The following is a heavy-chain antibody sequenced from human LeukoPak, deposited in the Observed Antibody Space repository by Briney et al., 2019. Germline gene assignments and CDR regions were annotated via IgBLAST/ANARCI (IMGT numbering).Heavy chain of an antibody. V-gene: IGHV3-7*01. CDR2: IKEDGTEK. CDR1: GFTFSSYW. CDR3: AREVVLSTSAWFEY. D-gene: IGHD3-22*01. J-gene: IGHJ4*02. Sequence: GGSLRLSCAVSGFTFSSYWMSWVRQAPGKGLEWVANIKEDGTEKYYQDSVKGRFTISRDNAKNSLYLQMNSLRAEDTAVYYCAREVVLSTSAWFEYWGQGTLVTVSS.